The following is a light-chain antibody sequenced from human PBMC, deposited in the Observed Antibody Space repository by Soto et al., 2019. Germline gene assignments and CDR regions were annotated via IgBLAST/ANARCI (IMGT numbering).Light chain of an antibody. CDR1: QTISSS. CDR2: KAS. J-gene: IGKJ1*01. V-gene: IGKV1-5*03. CDR3: QQYSSFWT. Sequence: DIQMTQYPSTLSASVGDRVTITCRASQTISSSLAWYQQKPGKATNLLIYKASSLESGVPSRFSGSGSGTEFTITISSVQPDDFANYYCQQYSSFWTFGQGTKVEIK.